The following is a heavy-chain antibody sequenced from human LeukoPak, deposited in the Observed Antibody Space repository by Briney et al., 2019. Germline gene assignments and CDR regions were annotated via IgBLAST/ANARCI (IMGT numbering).Heavy chain of an antibody. V-gene: IGHV4-61*01. CDR2: IYFSGST. CDR3: ARSGRNGYDFHH. J-gene: IGHJ1*01. CDR1: GGSISSNNYY. Sequence: SETLSLTCTVSGGSISSNNYYWSWIRQPPGKGLEWIGYIYFSGSTNYNPSLKSRVTISVDTSKNQFSLKLSSVTAADTAVYYCARSGRNGYDFHHWGQGTLVTVSS. D-gene: IGHD5-24*01.